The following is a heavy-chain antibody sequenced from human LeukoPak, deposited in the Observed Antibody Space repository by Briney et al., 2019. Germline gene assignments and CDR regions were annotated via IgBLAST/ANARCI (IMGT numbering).Heavy chain of an antibody. Sequence: SETLSLTCAVYGGSFSGYYWSWIRQPPGKGLEWIGEINHSGSTNYNPSLKSRVTISVDTSKNQFSLKLSSVTAADTAVYYCAVYSSSLSFDYWGQGTLVTVSS. J-gene: IGHJ4*02. D-gene: IGHD6-6*01. CDR2: INHSGST. CDR3: AVYSSSLSFDY. V-gene: IGHV4-34*01. CDR1: GGSFSGYY.